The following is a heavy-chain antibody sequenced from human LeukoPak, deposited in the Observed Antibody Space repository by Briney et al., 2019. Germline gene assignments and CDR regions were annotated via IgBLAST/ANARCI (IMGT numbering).Heavy chain of an antibody. D-gene: IGHD3-3*01. Sequence: PSETLSLTCTVAGGSITSYYWSWIRQPAGKGLEWIGRIYTSGSTNYNPSLKSRVTMSVDTSKNQFSLKLSSVTAADTAVYYCARNKDDFWSANTSNWFDPWGQGTLVTVSS. CDR1: GGSITSYY. CDR3: ARNKDDFWSANTSNWFDP. J-gene: IGHJ5*02. V-gene: IGHV4-4*07. CDR2: IYTSGST.